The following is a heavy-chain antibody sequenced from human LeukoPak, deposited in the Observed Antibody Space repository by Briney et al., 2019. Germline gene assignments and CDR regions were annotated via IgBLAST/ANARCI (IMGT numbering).Heavy chain of an antibody. J-gene: IGHJ3*02. Sequence: QTGGPLRLSCAASGSTVSSYFMSWVRQAPGKGLEWVSVIYDGGSTDYADSVKGRFTISRDNSKSTLYLQMNSLRAEDTAVYYCARDNYILTGYYNAFDIWGQGTLVTVSS. CDR2: IYDGGST. D-gene: IGHD3-9*01. CDR1: GSTVSSYF. CDR3: ARDNYILTGYYNAFDI. V-gene: IGHV3-53*01.